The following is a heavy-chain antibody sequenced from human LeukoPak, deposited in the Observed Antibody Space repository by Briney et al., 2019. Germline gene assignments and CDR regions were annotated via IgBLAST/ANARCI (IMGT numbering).Heavy chain of an antibody. CDR2: IRSKANSYAT. CDR1: GFTFSGSA. CDR3: TRTSDILTGYTPREAYYYYYHMDV. Sequence: GGSLKLSCAASGFTFSGSAMHWVRQASGKGLEWVGRIRSKANSYATVYAASVKGRFTISRDDSKNTAYLQMNSLKTEDTAVYYCTRTSDILTGYTPREAYYYYYHMDVWGKGTTVTISS. V-gene: IGHV3-73*01. D-gene: IGHD3-9*01. J-gene: IGHJ6*03.